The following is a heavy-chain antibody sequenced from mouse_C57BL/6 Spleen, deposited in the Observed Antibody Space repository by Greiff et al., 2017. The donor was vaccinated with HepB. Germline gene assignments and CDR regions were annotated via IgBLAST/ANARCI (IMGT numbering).Heavy chain of an antibody. CDR3: ARQRDLDY. J-gene: IGHJ2*01. Sequence: EVQVVESGGDLVKPGGSLKLSCAASGFTFSSYGMSWVRQTPDKRLEWVATISSGGSYTYYPDSVKGRFTISRDNAKNTLYLQMSSLKSEDTAMYYCARQRDLDYWGQGTTLTVSS. CDR2: ISSGGSYT. CDR1: GFTFSSYG. V-gene: IGHV5-6*01.